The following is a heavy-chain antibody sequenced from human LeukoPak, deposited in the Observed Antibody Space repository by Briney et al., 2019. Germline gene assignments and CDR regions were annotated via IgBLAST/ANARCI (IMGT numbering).Heavy chain of an antibody. V-gene: IGHV3-7*05. J-gene: IGHJ4*02. CDR3: TTAPDTSDY. CDR2: IKQDGSEK. CDR1: GLTFRRYW. Sequence: GGSLRLSCAASGLTFRRYWMSWARQASGKGLEWVANIKQDGSEKYYVDSVKGRFTISRDNAKNSLYLQMDSLKTEDTAVYYCTTAPDTSDYWGQGTLVTVSS.